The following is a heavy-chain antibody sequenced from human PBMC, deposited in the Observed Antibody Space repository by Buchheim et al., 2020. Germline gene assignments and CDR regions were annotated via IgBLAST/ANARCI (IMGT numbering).Heavy chain of an antibody. CDR2: IYHSRST. J-gene: IGHJ4*01. Sequence: QVQLQESGPGLVKPSETLSLTCTVSGGSISSYYWSWIRQPPGKGLEWIGYIYHSRSTNYIPSLKSRVTISIDTSKNQFSLKLSSVTAADTAVYYCARDIDYWGQGTL. CDR1: GGSISSYY. V-gene: IGHV4-59*01. CDR3: ARDIDY.